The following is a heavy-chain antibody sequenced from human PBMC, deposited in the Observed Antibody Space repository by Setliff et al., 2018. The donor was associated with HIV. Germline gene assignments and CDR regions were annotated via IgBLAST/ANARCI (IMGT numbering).Heavy chain of an antibody. CDR2: LYYTGRA. J-gene: IGHJ6*03. D-gene: IGHD5-12*01. CDR1: GGSINNYF. CDR3: ARDGYNYKKGTSYMDV. Sequence: SETLSLTCTVSGGSINNYFWGWIRQPPGKGLEWLGCLYYTGRANYNPSLKSRLTVSVDTSKNQFSLKLSSVTAADTAVYYCARDGYNYKKGTSYMDVWGKGTTVTVSS. V-gene: IGHV4-59*01.